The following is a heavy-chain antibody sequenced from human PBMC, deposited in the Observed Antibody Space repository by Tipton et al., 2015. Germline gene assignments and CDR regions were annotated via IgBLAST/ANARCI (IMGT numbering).Heavy chain of an antibody. CDR2: TYYSGDT. Sequence: TLSLTCTVSGGSISSGGYYWSWIRQRPGKGLEWIGYTYYSGDTYYNPSLKSRVTISADTSKNQFSLNLSSVTAADTAVYYCARDRLNYYDSSGPVPYYAMDVWGQGTTVTVSS. CDR1: GGSISSGGYY. D-gene: IGHD3-22*01. V-gene: IGHV4-31*03. CDR3: ARDRLNYYDSSGPVPYYAMDV. J-gene: IGHJ6*02.